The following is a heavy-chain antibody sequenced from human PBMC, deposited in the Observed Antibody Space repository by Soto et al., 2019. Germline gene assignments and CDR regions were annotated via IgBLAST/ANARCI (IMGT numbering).Heavy chain of an antibody. CDR1: GFTVSSNY. CDR2: IYSGGST. CDR3: ARDDRYMVRGERWVTYGMDV. D-gene: IGHD3-10*01. Sequence: EVPLVESGGGLVQPGGSLRLSCAASGFTVSSNYMSWVRQAPGKGLEWVSVIYSGGSTYYADSVKGRFTISRDNSKNTLYLHMNSLRAEDTAVYYCARDDRYMVRGERWVTYGMDVWGQGTTVTVSS. J-gene: IGHJ6*02. V-gene: IGHV3-66*01.